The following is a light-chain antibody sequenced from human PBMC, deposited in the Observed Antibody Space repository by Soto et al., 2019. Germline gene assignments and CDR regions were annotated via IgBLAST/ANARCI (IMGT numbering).Light chain of an antibody. V-gene: IGLV4-69*01. Sequence: QLVLTQSPSASASLGASVKLTCTPSSGHSTYAIAWHQQQSEKGPRYLMKLNSDGTHSKGDGIPDRFSGSSSGAERYLTISSLQSEDEADYYCQTWVTGPPWVFGGGTKLTVL. CDR1: SGHSTYA. CDR3: QTWVTGPPWV. J-gene: IGLJ3*02. CDR2: LNSDGTH.